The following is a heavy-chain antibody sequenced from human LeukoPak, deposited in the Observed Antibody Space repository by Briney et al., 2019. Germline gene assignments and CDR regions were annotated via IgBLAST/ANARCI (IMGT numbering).Heavy chain of an antibody. V-gene: IGHV3-30*18. Sequence: GRSLRLSCAASGFTFSSYGMHWVRQAPGKGLEWVAVISYDGSNKYYADSVKGRFTISRDNSKNTLYLQMNSLRAEDTAVYYCAKPNPPYSSSAGYYYYGMDVWGQGTTVTVSS. D-gene: IGHD6-6*01. CDR2: ISYDGSNK. J-gene: IGHJ6*02. CDR1: GFTFSSYG. CDR3: AKPNPPYSSSAGYYYYGMDV.